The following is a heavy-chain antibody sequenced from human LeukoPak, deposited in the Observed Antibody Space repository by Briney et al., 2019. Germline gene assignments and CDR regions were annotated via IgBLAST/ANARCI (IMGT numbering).Heavy chain of an antibody. CDR2: IHPGNSEV. D-gene: IGHD3-10*01. V-gene: IGHV5-51*01. Sequence: GESLKISCKDSGYTFSTYWVGWVRQMPGKGLEYMGIIHPGNSEVRYSPAFQGQVTISADKSLSTACLQWTSLKASDTAMYYCARHTGRPQAGWFDPWGQGTLVTVSS. CDR1: GYTFSTYW. J-gene: IGHJ5*02. CDR3: ARHTGRPQAGWFDP.